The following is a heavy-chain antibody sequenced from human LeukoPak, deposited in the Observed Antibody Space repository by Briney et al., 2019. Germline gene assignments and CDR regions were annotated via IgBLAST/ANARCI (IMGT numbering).Heavy chain of an antibody. V-gene: IGHV3-74*01. Sequence: GGSLRLSCAASGFTFSSYWMYWVRQAPGKGLVWVSRINSDGRTTSYADSVKGRFTISRDSAKNTLYLQMNSLRAEDTAVYYCTKDDDSTSYYFDYWGQGTLVTVSS. CDR1: GFTFSSYW. CDR2: INSDGRTT. CDR3: TKDDDSTSYYFDY. J-gene: IGHJ4*02. D-gene: IGHD2-2*01.